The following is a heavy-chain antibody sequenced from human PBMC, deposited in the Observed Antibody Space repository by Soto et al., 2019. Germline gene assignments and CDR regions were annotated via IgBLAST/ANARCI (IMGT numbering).Heavy chain of an antibody. V-gene: IGHV1-3*01. Sequence: SVKVSCKASGYTFTNYGVHWVRQAPGQRSEWMGWINAGDGSSKYSRNFQGRDIITSDTTASTPYMETSSLRSQHPAVYYCVSDGAVAGTMGFDFWGQGT. CDR3: VSDGAVAGTMGFDF. D-gene: IGHD6-19*01. CDR1: GYTFTNYG. J-gene: IGHJ4*02. CDR2: INAGDGSS.